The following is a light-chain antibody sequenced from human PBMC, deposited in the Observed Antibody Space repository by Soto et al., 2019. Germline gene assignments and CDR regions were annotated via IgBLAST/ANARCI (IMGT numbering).Light chain of an antibody. V-gene: IGKV3-15*01. Sequence: EIVMTQSPATLSVSPGERATLSCRASQSVGSNLAWYQQNPGQAPRLLIYGASTRATGIPARFSGSGSGTEVTLTISSLQSEDFAIYFCQQYNNWPPDRTFGQGTKVEIK. CDR3: QQYNNWPPDRT. CDR2: GAS. CDR1: QSVGSN. J-gene: IGKJ1*01.